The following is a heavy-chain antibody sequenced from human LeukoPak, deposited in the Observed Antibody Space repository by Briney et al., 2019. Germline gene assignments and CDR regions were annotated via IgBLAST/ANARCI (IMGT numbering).Heavy chain of an antibody. J-gene: IGHJ4*02. CDR1: GFAFRSYG. V-gene: IGHV3-9*01. CDR2: ISWNSGSI. D-gene: IGHD3-3*01. CDR3: AKDGLFGVVIVPFDY. Sequence: GGSLRLSCAASGFAFRSYGMTWVRQAPGKGLEWVSGISWNSGSIGYADSVKGRFTISRDNSKNTLYLQMNSLRAEDTAVYYCAKDGLFGVVIVPFDYWGQGTLVTVSS.